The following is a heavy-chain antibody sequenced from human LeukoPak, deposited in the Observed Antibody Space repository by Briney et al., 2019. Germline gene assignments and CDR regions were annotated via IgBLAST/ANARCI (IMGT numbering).Heavy chain of an antibody. CDR3: ARVGSGSHFDY. Sequence: SETLSLTCAVSGGTITGYHWSWIRQPPGKGLDWIGYADSRGSTLYNPSLKSRVAISVDTSQRQLSLRLTSVTAADTAVYYCARVGSGSHFDYWGQGNLVSVSS. V-gene: IGHV4-59*01. J-gene: IGHJ4*02. D-gene: IGHD5-12*01. CDR2: ADSRGST. CDR1: GGTITGYH.